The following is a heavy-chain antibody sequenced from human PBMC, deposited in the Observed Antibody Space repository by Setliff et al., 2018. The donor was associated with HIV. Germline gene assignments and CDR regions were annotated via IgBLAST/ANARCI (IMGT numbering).Heavy chain of an antibody. CDR2: ISNIDGST. V-gene: IGHV3-23*01. CDR3: ARLFRGGGDYFDY. CDR1: EFTFGNSI. Sequence: PGGSLRLSCAVSEFTFGNSIITWVRQAPGKGLEWVSTISNIDGSTYFADSVKGRFTISGDNSKNSLFLQMNSLRAEDTAIYYCARLFRGGGDYFDYWGQGTLVTVSS. J-gene: IGHJ4*02. D-gene: IGHD5-12*01.